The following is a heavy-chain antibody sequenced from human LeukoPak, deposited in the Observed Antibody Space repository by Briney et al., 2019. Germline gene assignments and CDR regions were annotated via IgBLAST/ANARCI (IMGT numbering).Heavy chain of an antibody. CDR1: GGSISSYY. J-gene: IGHJ4*02. CDR2: IYYGGST. D-gene: IGHD3-9*01. V-gene: IGHV4-59*12. Sequence: SETLSLTCTVSGGSISSYYLNWIRQPPGKGLEWIGYIYYGGSTNYNPSLKSRVTISVDKSKNQLSLKLSSVTAADTAVYYCARRRIDWLFDFWGQGTLVTVSS. CDR3: ARRRIDWLFDF.